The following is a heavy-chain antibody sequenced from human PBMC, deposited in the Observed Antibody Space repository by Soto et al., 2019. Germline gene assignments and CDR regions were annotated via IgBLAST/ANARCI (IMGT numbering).Heavy chain of an antibody. CDR2: ISGSGGST. D-gene: IGHD2-2*01. V-gene: IGHV3-23*01. CDR1: GFTFSSYA. Sequence: EVQLLESGGGLVQPGGSLRLSCAASGFTFSSYAMSWVRQAPGKGLEWVSAISGSGGSTYYADSVKGRFTISRDNSKNTLYLQMNSLRAEYTAVYYCAKYSTGVVLPAAIRYWGQGTLVTVSS. J-gene: IGHJ4*02. CDR3: AKYSTGVVLPAAIRY.